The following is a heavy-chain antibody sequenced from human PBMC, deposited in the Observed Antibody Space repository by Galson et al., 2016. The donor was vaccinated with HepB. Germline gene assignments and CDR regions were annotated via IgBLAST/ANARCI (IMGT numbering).Heavy chain of an antibody. J-gene: IGHJ4*02. Sequence: SLRLSCAASGFTFNNYAMIWVRQAPGKGLEWVSGINWNGGRIDYADSVKGRFTISRDNAKNSLYLQMNSLRTEDTAFYYCVKDIDDLWSCHSTGFDSWGQGTLVTVSS. CDR2: INWNGGRI. CDR1: GFTFNNYA. CDR3: VKDIDDLWSCHSTGFDS. V-gene: IGHV3-9*01. D-gene: IGHD3-3*01.